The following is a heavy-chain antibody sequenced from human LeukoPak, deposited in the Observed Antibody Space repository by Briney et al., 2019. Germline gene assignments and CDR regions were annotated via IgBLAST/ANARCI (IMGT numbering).Heavy chain of an antibody. CDR2: INPNSGGT. Sequence: ASVKVSCKASGYTFTGYYMHWVRQAPGQGLEWMGWINPNSGGTNYAQKFQGRVTMTRDTSISTAYMELSRLRSDDTAVYYCARFTMVRGVISVADLFGYYYGMDVWGQGTTVTVSS. J-gene: IGHJ6*02. V-gene: IGHV1-2*02. CDR1: GYTFTGYY. CDR3: ARFTMVRGVISVADLFGYYYGMDV. D-gene: IGHD3-10*01.